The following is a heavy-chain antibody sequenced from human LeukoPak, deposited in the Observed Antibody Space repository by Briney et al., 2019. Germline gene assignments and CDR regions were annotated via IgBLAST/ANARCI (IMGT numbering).Heavy chain of an antibody. CDR2: ITVSGGAT. CDR3: APQITMIVVA. D-gene: IGHD3-22*01. V-gene: IGHV3-23*01. CDR1: GFIFSNYA. Sequence: GGSLRLSCAASGFIFSNYAMSWVRQAPGKGLEWVSGITVSGGATYYTDSVKGRFTISRDNSKNTLYLQMNILRAEDTAVYYCAPQITMIVVAWGQGTLVTVSS. J-gene: IGHJ5*02.